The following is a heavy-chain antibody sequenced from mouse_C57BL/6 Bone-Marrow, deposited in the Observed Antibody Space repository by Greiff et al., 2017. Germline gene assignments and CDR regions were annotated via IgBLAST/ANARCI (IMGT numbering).Heavy chain of an antibody. CDR1: GYTFTDYE. D-gene: IGHD2-2*01. CDR3: TRRSIYYGYDGVY. V-gene: IGHV1-15*01. Sequence: VQLQESGAELVRPGASVTLSCKASGYTFTDYEMHWVKQTPVHGLEWIGAIDPETGGTAYNPKFRGKAIMTADKSSSTAYMELRSLTSEDSAVYYCTRRSIYYGYDGVYWGQGTTLTVSS. J-gene: IGHJ2*01. CDR2: IDPETGGT.